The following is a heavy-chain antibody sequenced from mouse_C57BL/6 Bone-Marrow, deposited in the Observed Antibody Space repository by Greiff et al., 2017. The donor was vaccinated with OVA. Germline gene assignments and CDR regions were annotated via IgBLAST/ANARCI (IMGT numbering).Heavy chain of an antibody. V-gene: IGHV1-62-2*01. D-gene: IGHD1-1*01. CDR3: ARHPNYYGSSYDDYFDY. CDR1: GYTFTECT. J-gene: IGHJ2*01. CDR2: FYPGSGSI. Sequence: QVQLQQSGAELVKPGASVKLSCKASGYTFTECTIHWVKQRSGQGLEWIGWFYPGSGSIKYNEKFKDKATLTADKSSSTVYMELSRLTSEDSAVYFCARHPNYYGSSYDDYFDYWGQGTTLTVSS.